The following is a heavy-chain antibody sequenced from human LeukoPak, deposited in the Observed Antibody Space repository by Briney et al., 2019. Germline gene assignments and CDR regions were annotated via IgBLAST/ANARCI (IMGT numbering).Heavy chain of an antibody. CDR2: INPNSGGT. V-gene: IGHV1-2*04. Sequence: GASVKVSCKASGYTFTGYYMHWVRQAPGQGLEWMGWINPNSGGTNYAQKFQGWVTMTRDTSISTAYMELSRLRSDDTAVYYCARSAVAGYYFDYWGRGTLVTVSS. CDR3: ARSAVAGYYFDY. J-gene: IGHJ4*02. CDR1: GYTFTGYY. D-gene: IGHD6-19*01.